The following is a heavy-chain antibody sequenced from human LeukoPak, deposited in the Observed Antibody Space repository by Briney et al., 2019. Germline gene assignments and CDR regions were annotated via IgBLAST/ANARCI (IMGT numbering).Heavy chain of an antibody. CDR1: GGSISSGSYY. J-gene: IGHJ5*02. Sequence: PSETLSLTCTVSGGSISSGSYYWSWIRQPAGKGLEWIGRIYTSGSTNYNPSLKSRVTISVDTSKNQFSLKLSSVTAADTAVYYCARDAEWFGELHNWFDPWGQGTLVTVSS. CDR3: ARDAEWFGELHNWFDP. D-gene: IGHD3-10*01. CDR2: IYTSGST. V-gene: IGHV4-61*02.